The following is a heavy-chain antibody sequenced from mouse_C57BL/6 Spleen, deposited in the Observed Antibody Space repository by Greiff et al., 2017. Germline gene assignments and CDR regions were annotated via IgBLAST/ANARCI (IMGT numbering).Heavy chain of an antibody. J-gene: IGHJ3*01. CDR2: INPNNGGT. CDR3: ARWGGYYPSFAY. CDR1: GYTFTDYY. V-gene: IGHV1-26*01. D-gene: IGHD2-3*01. Sequence: VHVKQSGPELVKPGASVKISCKASGYTFTDYYMNWVKQSHGKSLEWIGDINPNNGGTSYNQKFKGKATLTVDKSSSSAYMEIRSLTSEDSAVYYCARWGGYYPSFAYWGQGTLVTVSA.